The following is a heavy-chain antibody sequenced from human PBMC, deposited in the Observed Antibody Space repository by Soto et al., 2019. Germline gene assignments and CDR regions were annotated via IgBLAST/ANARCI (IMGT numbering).Heavy chain of an antibody. Sequence: QLQLQESGPGLVKPSETLSLTCTVSGGSISSSSYYWGWIRQPPGKGLEWIGSIYYSGSTYYNPSLKSRVTISVDTSKNQFSLKLSSVTAADTAVYYCARRLPYGGNSAWGQGTLATVSS. D-gene: IGHD2-21*02. CDR2: IYYSGST. CDR1: GGSISSSSYY. CDR3: ARRLPYGGNSA. J-gene: IGHJ5*02. V-gene: IGHV4-39*01.